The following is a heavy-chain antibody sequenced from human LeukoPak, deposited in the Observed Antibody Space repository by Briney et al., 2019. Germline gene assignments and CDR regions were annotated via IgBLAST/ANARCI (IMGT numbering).Heavy chain of an antibody. CDR2: IKSDGST. D-gene: IGHD3-22*01. Sequence: GGSLRLSCAASGFTLSTYWMPWVRQAPGKGLVWVSRIKSDGSTNYADSVKGRFTISRDNAKNTVSLQMNSLRPEDTGVYYCARAPSEIGGYYPEYFRHWGQGTLVTISS. J-gene: IGHJ1*01. V-gene: IGHV3-74*01. CDR1: GFTLSTYW. CDR3: ARAPSEIGGYYPEYFRH.